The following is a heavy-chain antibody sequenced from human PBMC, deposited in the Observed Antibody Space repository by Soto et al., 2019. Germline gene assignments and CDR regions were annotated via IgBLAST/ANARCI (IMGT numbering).Heavy chain of an antibody. Sequence: TLSLTCAISGDSVSSNSAAWSWIRQSPSRGLEWLGRTYYRSKWYNDYAVSVKSRITINPDTSKNQFPLQLNSVTPEDTAVYYCARALRLDGGVQLWQRALDYWGQGTLVTVSS. CDR3: ARALRLDGGVQLWQRALDY. D-gene: IGHD5-18*01. J-gene: IGHJ4*02. CDR2: TYYRSKWYN. CDR1: GDSVSSNSAA. V-gene: IGHV6-1*01.